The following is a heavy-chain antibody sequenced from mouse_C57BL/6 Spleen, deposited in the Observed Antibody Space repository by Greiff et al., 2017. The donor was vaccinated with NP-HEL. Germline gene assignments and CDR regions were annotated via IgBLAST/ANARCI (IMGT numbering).Heavy chain of an antibody. V-gene: IGHV5-17*01. Sequence: DVMLVESGGGLVKPGGSLKLSCAASGFTFSDYGMHWVRQAPEKGLEWVAYISSGSSTIYYADTVKGRFTISRDNAKNTLFLQMTSLRSEDTAMYYCARPYYYGHFDYWGQGTTLTVSS. CDR1: GFTFSDYG. J-gene: IGHJ2*01. D-gene: IGHD1-1*01. CDR3: ARPYYYGHFDY. CDR2: ISSGSSTI.